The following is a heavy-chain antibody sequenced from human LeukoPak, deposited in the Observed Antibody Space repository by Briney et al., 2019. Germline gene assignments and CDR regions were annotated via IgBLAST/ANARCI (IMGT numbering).Heavy chain of an antibody. J-gene: IGHJ1*01. CDR3: SVTPYAEYFQH. D-gene: IGHD2-21*02. CDR1: GFSFSSYW. CDR2: INQDGREK. Sequence: PGGSLRLSCAASGFSFSSYWMTWVRQAPGKGLEWVANINQDGREKPYVDSVKGRFTISRDNAKNSLYLQMNSLRGEDTAVYYCSVTPYAEYFQHWGQGTLVTDSS. V-gene: IGHV3-7*01.